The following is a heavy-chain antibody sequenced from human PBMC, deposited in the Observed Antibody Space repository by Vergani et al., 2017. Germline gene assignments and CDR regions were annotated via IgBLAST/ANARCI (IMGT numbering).Heavy chain of an antibody. CDR2: IFYSGTT. CDR1: GSSISSGDHC. CDR3: ARHLAYCGGDCYPYYYGMDV. D-gene: IGHD2-21*02. Sequence: QVQLQESGPGVVKPSQTLSLTCAVSGSSISSGDHCWTWIRQRPGKGLEWIGYIFYSGTTYDNPSLRSRLTISVDTSQNQFSLKLRSVTAADTAVYYCARHLAYCGGDCYPYYYGMDVWGQGTTVTVSS. V-gene: IGHV4-31*11. J-gene: IGHJ6*02.